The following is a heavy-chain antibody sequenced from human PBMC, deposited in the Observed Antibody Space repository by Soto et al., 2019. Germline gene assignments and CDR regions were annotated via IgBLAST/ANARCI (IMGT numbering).Heavy chain of an antibody. V-gene: IGHV3-7*01. CDR2: IRKDGSEK. D-gene: IGHD6-19*01. J-gene: IGHJ5*02. Sequence: EVQLVESGGGLVQPGGSLRLSCAASGFSFSNYWMNWVRLAPGKGPEWVANIRKDGSEKIYVDSVEGRFTISRDNAKNSLFLQMNNLRADDTAMYYCVGGTGWLMDTWGQGTPVIVYS. CDR1: GFSFSNYW. CDR3: VGGTGWLMDT.